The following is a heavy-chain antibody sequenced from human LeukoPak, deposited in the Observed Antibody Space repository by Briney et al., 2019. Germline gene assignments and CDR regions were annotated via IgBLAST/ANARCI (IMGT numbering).Heavy chain of an antibody. D-gene: IGHD3-22*01. CDR2: INWNGGST. CDR3: ARVDYYDSSGYYQP. J-gene: IGHJ5*02. V-gene: IGHV3-20*04. CDR1: GFTFDDYG. Sequence: GGSLRLSCAASGFTFDDYGMGWVRQAPGKGLEWVSGINWNGGSTGYADSVKGRFTISRDNAKNSLYLQMNSLRAEDTALYYCARVDYYDSSGYYQPWGQGTLVTVSS.